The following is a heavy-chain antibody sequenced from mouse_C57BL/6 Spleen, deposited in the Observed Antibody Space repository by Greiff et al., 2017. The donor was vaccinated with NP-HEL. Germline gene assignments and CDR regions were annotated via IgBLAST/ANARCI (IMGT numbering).Heavy chain of an antibody. CDR3: ARHEVGYYGNSAWFAY. J-gene: IGHJ3*01. CDR1: GYTFTEYT. V-gene: IGHV1-62-2*01. CDR2: FYPGSGSI. D-gene: IGHD2-1*01. Sequence: QVQLQESGAELVKPGASVKLSCKASGYTFTEYTIHWVKQRSGQGLEWIGWFYPGSGSIKYNEKFKDKATLTADKSSSTVYMELSRLTSEDSAVYFCARHEVGYYGNSAWFAYWGQGTLVTVSA.